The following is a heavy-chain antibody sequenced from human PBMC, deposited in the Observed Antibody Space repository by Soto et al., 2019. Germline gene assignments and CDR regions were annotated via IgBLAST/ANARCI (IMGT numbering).Heavy chain of an antibody. CDR3: AREGRGKKAGYSGLVSLGY. CDR1: GSRFSNYV. Sequence: QVQLVQSGAEVKTPGSSLKVSCTVSGSRFSNYVISWVRQAPGHGLEWLGRIIPIFNSTQYAQKFQGRVTITADKSTNTASLELSSLRFDDTAVYYCAREGRGKKAGYSGLVSLGYWGQGTLVTVSS. V-gene: IGHV1-69*06. J-gene: IGHJ4*02. CDR2: IIPIFNST. D-gene: IGHD5-12*01.